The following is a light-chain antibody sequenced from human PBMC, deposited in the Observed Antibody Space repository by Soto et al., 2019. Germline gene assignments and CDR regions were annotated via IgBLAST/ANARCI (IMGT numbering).Light chain of an antibody. J-gene: IGLJ2*01. Sequence: QSVLTQPPSVSAAPGQKVTISCSGSSSNMENNEVSWYQHVPGTAPKLFIFASSKRASGISDRISASKSGTSATLVITGLQTGDEADYYCGAWDTSLSAVSFGGGTKLTVL. CDR3: GAWDTSLSAVS. V-gene: IGLV1-51*01. CDR2: ASS. CDR1: SSNMENNE.